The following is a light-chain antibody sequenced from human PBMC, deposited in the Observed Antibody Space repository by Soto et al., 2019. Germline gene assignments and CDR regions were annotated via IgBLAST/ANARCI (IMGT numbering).Light chain of an antibody. V-gene: IGKV3-20*01. J-gene: IGKJ3*01. CDR3: QHYGSSQFT. CDR2: AAS. CDR1: QSVSSSY. Sequence: EIVLTQSPGTLSLSPGERATLSCRASQSVSSSYLAWYQQKPGQAPRLLIYAASSRATGIPDRFSGSGSGTDFTLTISRLEPEDFAVYYCQHYGSSQFTFGTGTKVAIK.